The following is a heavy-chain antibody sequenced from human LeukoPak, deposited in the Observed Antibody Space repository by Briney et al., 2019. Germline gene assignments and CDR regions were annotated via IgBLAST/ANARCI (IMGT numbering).Heavy chain of an antibody. J-gene: IGHJ3*02. CDR2: IHEDGGDK. CDR3: ARTLRLKTPRAFDI. V-gene: IGHV3-7*05. D-gene: IGHD3-3*01. Sequence: GGSPRLSCVVSGFTFSSYWMNWVRQAPGKGLEWVANIHEDGGDKYYVGSVKGRFTISRDNAKNSLYLQMNSLRAEDTAIYYCARTLRLKTPRAFDIWGQGTIVTVSS. CDR1: GFTFSSYW.